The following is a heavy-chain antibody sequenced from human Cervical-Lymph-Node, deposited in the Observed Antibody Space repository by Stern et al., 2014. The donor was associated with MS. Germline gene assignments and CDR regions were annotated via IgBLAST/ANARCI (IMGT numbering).Heavy chain of an antibody. V-gene: IGHV1-24*01. Sequence: VPLVESGAEVKKPGASVTVSCNVSGHPLSELAIHWLRQLPTSGLEGLGQIDPKEGETVYAQRLQGRLTMTEETTTGTAYMALTALTSDDTAVYYCATDRGVKWGPGTLVAVSS. D-gene: IGHD3-10*01. J-gene: IGHJ4*02. CDR3: ATDRGVK. CDR2: IDPKEGET. CDR1: GHPLSELA.